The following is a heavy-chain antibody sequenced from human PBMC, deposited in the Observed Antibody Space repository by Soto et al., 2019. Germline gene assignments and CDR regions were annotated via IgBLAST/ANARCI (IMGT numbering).Heavy chain of an antibody. D-gene: IGHD1-26*01. CDR1: GYTFTSYA. J-gene: IGHJ2*01. CDR3: ARGGSLYWYFEL. Sequence: ASVKVSCKASGYTFTSYAMHWVRQAPGQRLEWMGWINAGNGNTKYSQKFQGRVTITRDTSASTAYMELSSLRSEDTAVYYCARGGSLYWYFELWGRGTLVTVPS. CDR2: INAGNGNT. V-gene: IGHV1-3*01.